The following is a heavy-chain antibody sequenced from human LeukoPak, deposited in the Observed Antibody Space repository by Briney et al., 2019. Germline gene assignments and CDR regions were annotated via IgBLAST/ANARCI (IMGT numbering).Heavy chain of an antibody. Sequence: GGSLRLSCAASGFTFSSYAMHWVRQAPGKGLEWVAVISYDGSNKYYADSVKGRFTISRDNSKNTLYLQMNSLRAEDTALYYCAKDMAQGDYYDSSGYAGAFNIWGQGTMVTVSS. CDR1: GFTFSSYA. V-gene: IGHV3-30*04. CDR2: ISYDGSNK. CDR3: AKDMAQGDYYDSSGYAGAFNI. D-gene: IGHD3-22*01. J-gene: IGHJ3*02.